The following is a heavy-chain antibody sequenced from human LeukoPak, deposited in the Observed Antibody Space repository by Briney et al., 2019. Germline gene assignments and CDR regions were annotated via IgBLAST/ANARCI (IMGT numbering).Heavy chain of an antibody. CDR1: GFTFSAFW. Sequence: PGGSLRLSYAASGFTFSAFWMHWVRQAPGKGLVWVSRINSDDSRTTYADSVKGRFTISRDNAKNTLYLQMNSLRAEDTAVYYCARGLVHDTSGYYSDYWGQGTLVTVSS. CDR2: INSDDSRT. D-gene: IGHD3-22*01. J-gene: IGHJ4*02. V-gene: IGHV3-74*01. CDR3: ARGLVHDTSGYYSDY.